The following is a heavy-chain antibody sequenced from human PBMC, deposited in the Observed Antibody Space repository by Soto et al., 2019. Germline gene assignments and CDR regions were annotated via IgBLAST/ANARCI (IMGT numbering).Heavy chain of an antibody. Sequence: PSETLSLTCTVSGGSISSGGYYWSWIRQHPGKGLEWIGYIYYSGSTYYNPSLKSRVTISVDTSKNQFSLKLSSVTAADTAVYYCAREVIVSTGYPGGMDVWGQGTTVTVSS. CDR2: IYYSGST. CDR3: AREVIVSTGYPGGMDV. CDR1: GGSISSGGYY. J-gene: IGHJ6*02. D-gene: IGHD3-9*01. V-gene: IGHV4-31*03.